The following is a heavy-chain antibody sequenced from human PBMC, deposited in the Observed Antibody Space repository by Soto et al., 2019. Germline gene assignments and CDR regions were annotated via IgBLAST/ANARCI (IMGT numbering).Heavy chain of an antibody. J-gene: IGHJ4*02. D-gene: IGHD3-9*01. Sequence: PPQTLSLTCAISGDSVSSNSAVWNWIRQSPSRGLEWLGRTYYRSQWHYEYAVFVQSRISIDPDTSKNQFSLQLNSVTPEDTAVYYCVRLVGNSWLDHWGQGTLVTVSS. CDR3: VRLVGNSWLDH. CDR2: TYYRSQWHY. CDR1: GDSVSSNSAV. V-gene: IGHV6-1*01.